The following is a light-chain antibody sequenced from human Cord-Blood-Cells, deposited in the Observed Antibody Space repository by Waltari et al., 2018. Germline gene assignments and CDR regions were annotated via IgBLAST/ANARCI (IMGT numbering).Light chain of an antibody. CDR3: SSYTSSSTV. CDR1: SSDVGGYNN. Sequence: QSALTQPASVSGSPGQSITISCTGTSSDVGGYNNVSWYHQHPGKAPKLMIYEVSNRPSGVSNRFSGSKSGNTASLTISGLQAEDEADYYCSSYTSSSTVFGTGTKVTVL. J-gene: IGLJ1*01. CDR2: EVS. V-gene: IGLV2-14*01.